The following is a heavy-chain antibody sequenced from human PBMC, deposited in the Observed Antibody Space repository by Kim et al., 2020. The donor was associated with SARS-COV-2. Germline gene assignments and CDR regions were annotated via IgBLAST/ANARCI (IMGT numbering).Heavy chain of an antibody. J-gene: IGHJ5*02. V-gene: IGHV1-8*01. CDR1: GYTFTSYD. D-gene: IGHD4-17*01. CDR2: MNPNSGNT. CDR3: ARGMTTVVTIWFDP. Sequence: ASVKVSCKASGYTFTSYDINWVRQATGQGLEWMGWMNPNSGNTGYAQKFQGRVTMTRNTSISTAYMELSSLRSEDTAVYYCARGMTTVVTIWFDPWGQGTLVTVSS.